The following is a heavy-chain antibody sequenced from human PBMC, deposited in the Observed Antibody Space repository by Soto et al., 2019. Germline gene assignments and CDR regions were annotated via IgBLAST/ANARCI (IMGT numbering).Heavy chain of an antibody. J-gene: IGHJ6*02. CDR2: IDPGDSNT. CDR3: AKSKHASGSAYFFNGMDG. V-gene: IGHV5-10-1*01. D-gene: IGHD3-10*01. Sequence: GESLKISCKGSGYSFTNYWINWVRQMPGKGLEWMGRIDPGDSNTNYSPSFQGHVTISADKSISTAYLQCSSLRSSDTAIYYCAKSKHASGSAYFFNGMDGWGQGTTVTVSS. CDR1: GYSFTNYW.